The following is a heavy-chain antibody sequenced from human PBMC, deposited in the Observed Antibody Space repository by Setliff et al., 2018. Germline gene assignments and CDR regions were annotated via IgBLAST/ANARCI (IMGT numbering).Heavy chain of an antibody. CDR3: ARLPPLHTPMALTFDY. D-gene: IGHD5-18*01. CDR2: MYYSGDT. J-gene: IGHJ4*02. Sequence: SETLSLTCAVQGGPFSGYYWSWIRQPPGKGLEWIGYMYYSGDTNYNPSLKSRVTISVDTSKNQFSLELRSVTAADTAVYYCARLPPLHTPMALTFDYWGQGILVTVSS. CDR1: GGPFSGYY. V-gene: IGHV4-59*08.